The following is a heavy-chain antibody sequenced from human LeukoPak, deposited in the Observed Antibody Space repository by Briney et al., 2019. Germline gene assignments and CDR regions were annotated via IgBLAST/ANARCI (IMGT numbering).Heavy chain of an antibody. CDR1: GFSLSTSGVG. J-gene: IGHJ6*03. D-gene: IGHD3-3*01. V-gene: IGHV2-5*01. Sequence: SGPTLVNPTQTLTLTCTFSGFSLSTSGVGVGWIRQPPGKALEWLALIYWNDDKRYSPSLKSRLTITKDTSKNQVVLTMTNMDPVDTATYYCAHRRNDFRSGYPTRYYYYMDVWGKGTTVTVSS. CDR2: IYWNDDK. CDR3: AHRRNDFRSGYPTRYYYYMDV.